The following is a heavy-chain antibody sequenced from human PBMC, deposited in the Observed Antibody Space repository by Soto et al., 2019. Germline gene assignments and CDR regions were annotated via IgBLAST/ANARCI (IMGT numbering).Heavy chain of an antibody. Sequence: QLHLVQSGAVVKKPGASVTVSCSASGYPVTAYYMPWVRQAPGRGLEWMGGINPATGAAKYTQTFQGRSTMGRYTTTSKVFMKLIGLKSEETAVVYCAGGGGFGVAGSGAFDMFGHCTVVTASS. CDR1: GYPVTAYY. J-gene: IGHJ3*02. V-gene: IGHV1-2*02. CDR3: AGGGGFGVAGSGAFDM. D-gene: IGHD3-3*01. CDR2: INPATGAA.